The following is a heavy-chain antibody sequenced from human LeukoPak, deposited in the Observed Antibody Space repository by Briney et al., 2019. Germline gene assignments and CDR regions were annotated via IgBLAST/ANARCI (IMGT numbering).Heavy chain of an antibody. J-gene: IGHJ4*02. CDR1: GLTLKTFN. V-gene: IGHV3-21*01. Sequence: GGSLRLSCAASGLTLKTFNMNWVRNAPGEGLEWVSTITSGGDYIYYAHSVKGRFTTSRDNAKNSLSLQLHSVRGEHTAVYDCARGHYDVLAASYKWTPDYWGQGTLVTVSS. CDR3: ARGHYDVLAASYKWTPDY. CDR2: ITSGGDYI. D-gene: IGHD3-9*01.